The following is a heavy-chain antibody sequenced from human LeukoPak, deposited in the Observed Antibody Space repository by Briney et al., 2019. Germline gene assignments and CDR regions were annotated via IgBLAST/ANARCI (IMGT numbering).Heavy chain of an antibody. D-gene: IGHD3-3*01. J-gene: IGHJ6*03. CDR2: ISSSSSYI. V-gene: IGHV3-21*01. Sequence: AGGSLRLSCAASGFTFSSYSMNWVRQAPGKGLEWVSSISSSSSYIYYADSVKGRFTISRDNAKNSLYLQMNSLRAEDTAVYYCARDMYYDFWSGYFPLYYYMDVWGKGTTVTVSS. CDR3: ARDMYYDFWSGYFPLYYYMDV. CDR1: GFTFSSYS.